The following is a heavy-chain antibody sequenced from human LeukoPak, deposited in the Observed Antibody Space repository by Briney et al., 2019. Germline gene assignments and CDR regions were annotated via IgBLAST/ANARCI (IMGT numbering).Heavy chain of an antibody. CDR3: ARDLSGVTGYTYGRGIDY. V-gene: IGHV3-7*01. CDR1: GFAFSNYG. Sequence: GGSLRLFCGACGFAFSNYGMSWVRQAPGKGLEWVANIKKDGSEKYYVDSVKGRFTISRDNAKTSLYLQMNSLRAEDTAVYYCARDLSGVTGYTYGRGIDYWGQRTLVTVSP. D-gene: IGHD5-18*01. J-gene: IGHJ4*02. CDR2: IKKDGSEK.